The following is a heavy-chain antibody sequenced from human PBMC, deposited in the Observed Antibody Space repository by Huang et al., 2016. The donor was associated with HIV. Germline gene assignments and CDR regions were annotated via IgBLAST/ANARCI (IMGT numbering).Heavy chain of an antibody. CDR3: ARHPYEFWSGFGRAGDGHDAFDI. Sequence: QLQLQESGPGLVKPSETLSLTCTVSGGSISSSSYYWGWIRQPPGKGLEWIGSIYYSGSTYYNPSLKSRVTISVDTSKNQFSLKLSSVTAADTAVYYCARHPYEFWSGFGRAGDGHDAFDIWGQGTMVTVSS. CDR1: GGSISSSSYY. D-gene: IGHD3-3*01. V-gene: IGHV4-39*01. CDR2: IYYSGST. J-gene: IGHJ3*02.